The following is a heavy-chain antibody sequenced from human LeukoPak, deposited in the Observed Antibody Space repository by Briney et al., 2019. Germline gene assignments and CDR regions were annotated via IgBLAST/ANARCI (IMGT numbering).Heavy chain of an antibody. CDR1: GYTFTGYY. D-gene: IGHD3-22*01. CDR2: INPNSGGT. Sequence: ASVKVSCKASGYTFTGYYMHWVRQAPGQGLEWMGRINPNSGGTNYAQKFQGRVTMTWDTSISTAYMELSRLRSDDTAVYYCARGRRTRGYYDIQDYWGQGTLVTVSS. J-gene: IGHJ4*02. CDR3: ARGRRTRGYYDIQDY. V-gene: IGHV1-2*06.